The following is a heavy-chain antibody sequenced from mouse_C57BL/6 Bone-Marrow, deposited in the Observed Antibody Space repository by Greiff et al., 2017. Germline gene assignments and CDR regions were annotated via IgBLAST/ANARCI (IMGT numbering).Heavy chain of an antibody. CDR2: SRNKANDYTT. CDR3: ARDAYYGSSPYYAMDY. Sequence: EVMLVESGGGLVQSGRSLRLSCATSGFTFSDFYMEWVRQAPGKGLEWIAASRNKANDYTTEYSASVKGRFIVSRDTSKSILYLQMNALRAEDTAIYYCARDAYYGSSPYYAMDYWGQGTSVTVSS. J-gene: IGHJ4*01. CDR1: GFTFSDFY. V-gene: IGHV7-1*01. D-gene: IGHD1-1*01.